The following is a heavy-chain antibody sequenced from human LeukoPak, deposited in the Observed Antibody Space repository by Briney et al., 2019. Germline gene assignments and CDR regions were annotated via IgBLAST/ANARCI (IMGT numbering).Heavy chain of an antibody. Sequence: GGSLRLSCAASGFTFSAYAMTWVRQAPGKGLEWVSGISGSGGGTCYADSVKGRFTISRDNSKSTVYMQVNSLRDEDTAVYYCAKGYDSSGYYYFDYWGQGTLVTVSS. V-gene: IGHV3-23*01. CDR2: ISGSGGGT. CDR3: AKGYDSSGYYYFDY. J-gene: IGHJ4*02. CDR1: GFTFSAYA. D-gene: IGHD3-22*01.